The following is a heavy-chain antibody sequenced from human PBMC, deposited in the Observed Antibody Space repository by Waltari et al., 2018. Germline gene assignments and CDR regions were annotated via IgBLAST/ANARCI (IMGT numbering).Heavy chain of an antibody. CDR1: GYTSTKYG. CDR3: ATRIPSDHSGSFYYYGMDV. Sequence: QVQLVQSGAEVKKPGASVKVSCKASGYTSTKYGISWVRQAPGQGLEWMGWISAYNGNTNYEQNSQGRVTMTTDTATSTAYMELRNLRSEDSALYYCATRIPSDHSGSFYYYGMDVWGQGTTVTVSS. J-gene: IGHJ6*02. D-gene: IGHD6-6*01. V-gene: IGHV1-18*01. CDR2: ISAYNGNT.